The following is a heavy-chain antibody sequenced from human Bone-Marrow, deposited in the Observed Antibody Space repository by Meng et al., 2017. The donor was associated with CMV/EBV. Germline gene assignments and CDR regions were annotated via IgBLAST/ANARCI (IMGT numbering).Heavy chain of an antibody. V-gene: IGHV3-9*03. J-gene: IGHJ3*02. CDR1: GFTFDDYA. CDR3: AKDMGYSYGYGAFDI. D-gene: IGHD5-18*01. Sequence: SLRLSCAASGFTFDDYAMHWVRQAPGKGLEWVSGISWNSGSIDYADSVKGRFTISRDNAKKTLYLRMNSLRVEDMALYYCAKDMGYSYGYGAFDIWGQGTMVTVSS. CDR2: ISWNSGSI.